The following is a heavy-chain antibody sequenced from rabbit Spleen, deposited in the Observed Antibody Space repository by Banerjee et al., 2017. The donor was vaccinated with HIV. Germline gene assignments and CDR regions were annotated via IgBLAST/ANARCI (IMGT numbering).Heavy chain of an antibody. J-gene: IGHJ6*01. D-gene: IGHD1-1*01. Sequence: QSLEESGGDLVRPGASLTLTCTASGVSFSSSSYICWVRQAPGKGLEWIACIDSGSSGFTYFATWAKGRFTSSKTSSTTVTLQMTRLTAADTATYFCARDTSSSFSSYGMDLWGPGTLVTVS. V-gene: IGHV1S40*01. CDR1: GVSFSSSSY. CDR2: IDSGSSGFT. CDR3: ARDTSSSFSSYGMDL.